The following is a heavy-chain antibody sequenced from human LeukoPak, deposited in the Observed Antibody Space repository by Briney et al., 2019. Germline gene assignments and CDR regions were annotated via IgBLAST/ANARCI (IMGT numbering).Heavy chain of an antibody. J-gene: IGHJ4*02. CDR2: ISGSGGST. D-gene: IGHD3-9*01. Sequence: GGSLRLSCAASGFTFSSYGMSWVRQAPGKGLEWVSAISGSGGSTYYADSVKGRFTISRDNSKNTLYLQMNSLRAEDTAVYYCAKEGRRGYDILTGYLYYFDYWGQGTLVTVSS. CDR1: GFTFSSYG. V-gene: IGHV3-23*01. CDR3: AKEGRRGYDILTGYLYYFDY.